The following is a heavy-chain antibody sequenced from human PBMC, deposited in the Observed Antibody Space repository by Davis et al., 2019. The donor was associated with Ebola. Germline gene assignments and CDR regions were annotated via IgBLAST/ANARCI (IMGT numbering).Heavy chain of an antibody. D-gene: IGHD1-26*01. J-gene: IGHJ4*02. CDR1: GFTFSGPP. V-gene: IGHV3-73*01. CDR2: IRSKANSYAT. Sequence: SLKLSCAASGFTFSGPPMPWVRQASGKGPEWVGRIRSKANSYATAYAASVKGRFTISRDDSKNTAYLQMNSLTTEDTAVYYCTGGSGSYRDYWGKGTLVTVSS. CDR3: TGGSGSYRDY.